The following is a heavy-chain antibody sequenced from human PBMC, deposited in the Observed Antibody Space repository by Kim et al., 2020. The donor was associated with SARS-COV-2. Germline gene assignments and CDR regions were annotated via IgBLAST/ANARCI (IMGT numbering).Heavy chain of an antibody. CDR3: SRGAHYDY. D-gene: IGHD3-10*01. Sequence: SGGSFYADSVKGRFTISRDNSKNTLYLQMNSLRAEDTAVYFCSRGAHYDYWGQGTLVTVSS. J-gene: IGHJ4*02. V-gene: IGHV3-23*01. CDR2: SGGS.